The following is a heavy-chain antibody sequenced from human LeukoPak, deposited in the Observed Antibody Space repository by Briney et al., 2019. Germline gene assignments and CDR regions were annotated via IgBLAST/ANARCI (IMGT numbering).Heavy chain of an antibody. D-gene: IGHD3-3*01. J-gene: IGHJ4*02. V-gene: IGHV4-34*01. CDR3: ARGRQTNFWSGYYVPNPPFYFDY. Sequence: SETLSLTCAVYGGSFSGYYWSWIRQPPGMGLEWIGEINHSGSTNYNPSLKGRVTISVDTSKNQFSLKLSSVTAADTAVYYCARGRQTNFWSGYYVPNPPFYFDYWGQGTLVTVSS. CDR1: GGSFSGYY. CDR2: INHSGST.